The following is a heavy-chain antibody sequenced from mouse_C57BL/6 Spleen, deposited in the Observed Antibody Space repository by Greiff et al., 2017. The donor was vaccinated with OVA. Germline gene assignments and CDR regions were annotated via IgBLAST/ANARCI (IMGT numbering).Heavy chain of an antibody. D-gene: IGHD6-1*01. V-gene: IGHV3-6*01. CDR3: ARAPLYAMDY. J-gene: IGHJ4*01. CDR1: GYSITSGYY. Sequence: ESGPGLVKPSQSLSLTCSVTGYSITSGYYWNWIRQFPGNKLEWMGYISYDGSNNYNPSLKNRISITRDTSKNQFFLKLNSVTTEDTATYYCARAPLYAMDYWGQGTSVTVSS. CDR2: ISYDGSN.